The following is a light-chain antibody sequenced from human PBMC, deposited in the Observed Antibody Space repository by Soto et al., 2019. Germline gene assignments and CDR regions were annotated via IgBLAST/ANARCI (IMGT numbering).Light chain of an antibody. J-gene: IGLJ1*01. V-gene: IGLV1-47*01. CDR2: RNN. CDR1: SSNIGSNY. Sequence: QFVRTPPPSASWTPGQRVTISCSGSSSNIGSNYVYWYQQLPGTAPKLLIYRNNQRPSGVPDRFSGSKSGTSASLAISGLRSEDEADYYCAAWDDSRSGRYVFGTGTKVTVL. CDR3: AAWDDSRSGRYV.